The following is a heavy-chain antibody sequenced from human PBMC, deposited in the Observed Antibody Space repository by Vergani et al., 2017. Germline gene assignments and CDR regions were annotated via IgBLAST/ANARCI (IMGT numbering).Heavy chain of an antibody. CDR2: IDPSDSYT. J-gene: IGHJ4*02. Sequence: EVQLVQSGAEVKKPGESLRISCKGSGYSFTSYWISWVRQMPGKGLEWMGRIDPSDSYTNYSPSFQGHVTISADKSISTGYLQWSSLRASDTAMYYCARVRDIVLMVYAIPGTFDYGGQGTLVTVSS. CDR3: ARVRDIVLMVYAIPGTFDY. CDR1: GYSFTSYW. D-gene: IGHD2-8*01. V-gene: IGHV5-10-1*03.